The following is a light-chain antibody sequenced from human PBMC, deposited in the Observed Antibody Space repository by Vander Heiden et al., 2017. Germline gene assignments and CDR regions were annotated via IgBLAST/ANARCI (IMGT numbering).Light chain of an antibody. CDR3: QQSDSTLNT. CDR1: QGISSY. CDR2: AAS. J-gene: IGKJ5*01. Sequence: DIQMTQSPSSLSASVGDRVTITCRASQGISSYLNWYQQKPGKAPKLLIYAASSLQSGAPSRFSGSGSGTDFTLTISSLRPEDFATYYCQQSDSTLNTFGQGTRLEIK. V-gene: IGKV1-39*01.